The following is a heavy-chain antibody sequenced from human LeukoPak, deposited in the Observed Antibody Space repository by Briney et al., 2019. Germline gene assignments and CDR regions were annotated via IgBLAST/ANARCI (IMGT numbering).Heavy chain of an antibody. CDR1: GGSISSYY. V-gene: IGHV4-59*01. J-gene: IGHJ2*01. Sequence: SETLSLTCTVSGGSISSYYWSWIRQPPGKGLEWIGYIYYSGSTTYNPSLKSRVTISVDTSKNQFSLKLSSVTAADTAVYYCASNPYYGDYGAYWYFDLWGRGTLVTVSS. CDR2: IYYSGST. D-gene: IGHD4-17*01. CDR3: ASNPYYGDYGAYWYFDL.